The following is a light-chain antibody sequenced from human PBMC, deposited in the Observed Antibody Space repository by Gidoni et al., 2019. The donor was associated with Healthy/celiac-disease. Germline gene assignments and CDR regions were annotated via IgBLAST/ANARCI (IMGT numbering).Light chain of an antibody. CDR2: AAS. CDR3: QQLNSYPFT. V-gene: IGKV1-9*01. Sequence: DIQLTQSPSFLSASVGDRVTITCRASQGISSYLAWYQQKPGKAPKLLIYAASTLQSGVPSRFSGSGSGTEFTFTISSLQPEDFATYYCQQLNSYPFTFXPXTKVDIK. CDR1: QGISSY. J-gene: IGKJ3*01.